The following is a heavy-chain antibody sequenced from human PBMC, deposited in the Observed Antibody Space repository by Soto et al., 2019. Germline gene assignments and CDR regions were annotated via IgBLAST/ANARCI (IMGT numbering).Heavy chain of an antibody. CDR3: ATGGYGLALDP. D-gene: IGHD2-15*01. CDR2: FVPLFGTA. Sequence: QVQLVQSGAEVKKPGSSVKVSCKASGGTFSSFTFTWVRQAPGQGLEWMGGFVPLFGTATHAQKFQGRVTITADESTSTDCMELSSLRSEDTAIYYCATGGYGLALDPWGQGTLVTVSS. V-gene: IGHV1-69*01. CDR1: GGTFSSFT. J-gene: IGHJ5*02.